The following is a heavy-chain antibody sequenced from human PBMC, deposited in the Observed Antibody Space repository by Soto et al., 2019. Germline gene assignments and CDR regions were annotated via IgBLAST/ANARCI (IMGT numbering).Heavy chain of an antibody. CDR3: AKGLYSSGWSWFDP. CDR2: ISYDGSNK. D-gene: IGHD6-19*01. Sequence: GVSLRLSCAASGFTFSSYGMHWVRQAPGKGLEWVAVISYDGSNKYYADSVKGRFTISRDNSKNTLYLQMNSLRAEDTAVYYCAKGLYSSGWSWFDPWGQGTLVTVSS. J-gene: IGHJ5*02. CDR1: GFTFSSYG. V-gene: IGHV3-30*18.